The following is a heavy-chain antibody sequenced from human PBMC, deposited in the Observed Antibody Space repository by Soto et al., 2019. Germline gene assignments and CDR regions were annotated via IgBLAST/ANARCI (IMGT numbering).Heavy chain of an antibody. V-gene: IGHV4-4*07. D-gene: IGHD3-22*01. CDR1: GGSISGYY. Sequence: QVQLQESGPGLVKPSETLSVTCTVSGGSISGYYWSWIRQPAGKGLEWIGRMDTSGRTNYNPSLKSRVTMSADTSKNHFSLKLRSVTAAYTAIYYCATMFNSGSYRPEGDYYYYGMDVCGQGTTVTVSS. CDR3: ATMFNSGSYRPEGDYYYYGMDV. J-gene: IGHJ6*02. CDR2: MDTSGRT.